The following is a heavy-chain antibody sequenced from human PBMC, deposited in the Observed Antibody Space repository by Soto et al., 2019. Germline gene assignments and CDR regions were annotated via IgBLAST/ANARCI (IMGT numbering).Heavy chain of an antibody. CDR3: ARDVMGHDNYETIGYYFDH. D-gene: IGHD3-22*01. J-gene: IGHJ4*02. CDR1: GYSFTNFH. CDR2: IDPSGGIT. Sequence: QVQLSQFGAEVKKPGASVKVSCKASGYSFTNFHIHWVRQAPGQGLEWMGMIDPSGGITRDAQRPKARITMPRGASTTPVYMELRSLTSEDTAVYYCARDVMGHDNYETIGYYFDHWGQGTLVTVSS. V-gene: IGHV1-46*01.